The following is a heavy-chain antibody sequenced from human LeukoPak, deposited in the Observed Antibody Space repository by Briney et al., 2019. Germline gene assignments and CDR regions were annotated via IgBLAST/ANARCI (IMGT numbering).Heavy chain of an antibody. J-gene: IGHJ4*02. V-gene: IGHV4-59*08. CDR1: GGSISSYY. D-gene: IGHD3-22*01. Sequence: SETLSLTCTVSGGSISSYYWSWIRQPPEKGLEWIGYIYYSGSTNYNPSLKSRVTISVDTSKNQFSLKLSSVTAADTAVYYCARHGSETTYYYDSSGYYSFDYWGQGTLVTVSS. CDR3: ARHGSETTYYYDSSGYYSFDY. CDR2: IYYSGST.